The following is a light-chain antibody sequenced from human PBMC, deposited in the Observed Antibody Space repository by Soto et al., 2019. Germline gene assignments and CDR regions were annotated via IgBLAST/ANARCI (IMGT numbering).Light chain of an antibody. Sequence: EIVLTQSPATLSLSPGERATLSCRANQTVSSDYLAWYQQRPGQAPSLLIYGASSRASGVPDRFSGSGSGTDFTLTISRLEPDDFALYYCQQYGNSPGTFGQGTKVEIK. CDR2: GAS. CDR3: QQYGNSPGT. V-gene: IGKV3-20*01. CDR1: QTVSSDY. J-gene: IGKJ1*01.